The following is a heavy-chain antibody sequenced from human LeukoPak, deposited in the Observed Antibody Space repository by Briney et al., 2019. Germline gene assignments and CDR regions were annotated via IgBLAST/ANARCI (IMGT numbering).Heavy chain of an antibody. V-gene: IGHV3-9*03. Sequence: PGRSLRLSCAASGFTFDDYAMHWVRQAPGKGLEWVSGISWNSGSIGYADSVKGRFTISRDNAKNSLYLQMNSLRAEDMALYYCAEGYDSSGYMRPHFDYWGQGTLVSVSS. CDR2: ISWNSGSI. D-gene: IGHD3-22*01. J-gene: IGHJ4*02. CDR1: GFTFDDYA. CDR3: AEGYDSSGYMRPHFDY.